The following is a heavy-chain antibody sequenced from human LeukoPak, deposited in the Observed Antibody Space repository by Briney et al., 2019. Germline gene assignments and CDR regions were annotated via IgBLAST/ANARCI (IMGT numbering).Heavy chain of an antibody. CDR3: ARGGSGNYPFDY. Sequence: GGSLRLSCATSGFTFSSYWMHWVHQAPGKGLVWVSRINTDGSSATYADSVRGRFTISRANARNTLYLQMNSLRAEDTAVYYCARGGSGNYPFDYWGQGTLVTVSS. D-gene: IGHD1-26*01. CDR2: INTDGSSA. CDR1: GFTFSSYW. V-gene: IGHV3-74*01. J-gene: IGHJ4*02.